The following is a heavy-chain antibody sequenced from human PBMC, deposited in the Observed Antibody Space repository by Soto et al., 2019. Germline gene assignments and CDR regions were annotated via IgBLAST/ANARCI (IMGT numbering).Heavy chain of an antibody. J-gene: IGHJ5*02. V-gene: IGHV3-23*01. D-gene: IGHD3-22*01. Sequence: EVQLLESGGGLVQPGGSLRLSCAASGFTFSSYAMSWVRQAPGKGLEWVSAISGSGGSTYYADSVKGRFTISRDNSKNTLYLQMNSLRAEDTAVYYCAKDGPAFYDSSGYKIDWFDPWGQGTLVTVSS. CDR3: AKDGPAFYDSSGYKIDWFDP. CDR1: GFTFSSYA. CDR2: ISGSGGST.